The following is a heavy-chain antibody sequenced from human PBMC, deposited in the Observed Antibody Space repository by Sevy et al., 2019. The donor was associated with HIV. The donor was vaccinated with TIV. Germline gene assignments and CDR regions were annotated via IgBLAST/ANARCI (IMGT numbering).Heavy chain of an antibody. CDR1: GFTFSTST. J-gene: IGHJ4*02. CDR3: VRDGWNY. V-gene: IGHV3-21*01. D-gene: IGHD2-15*01. Sequence: GGSLRLSCAASGFTFSTSTMNWVRQAPGKGLEWVSLMTSSGSYILYADSVKGRFTISRDNAKNSVFLQMNSLRVEDTAVYYWVRDGWNYWGQRTLVTVSS. CDR2: MTSSGSYI.